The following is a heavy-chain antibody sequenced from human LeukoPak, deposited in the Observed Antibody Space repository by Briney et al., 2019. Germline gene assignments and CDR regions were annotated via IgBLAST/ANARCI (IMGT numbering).Heavy chain of an antibody. CDR2: IYPGDSDT. CDR1: GYSFTSYW. J-gene: IGHJ5*02. CDR3: ARLIAVAANWFDP. Sequence: TGDSLKISCKGSGYSFTSYWIGWVRQMPGKGLEWMGIIYPGDSDTIYSPSFQGQVTISADKSISTAYLQWSSLKASDTAMYYCARLIAVAANWFDPWGQGTLVTVSS. V-gene: IGHV5-51*01. D-gene: IGHD6-19*01.